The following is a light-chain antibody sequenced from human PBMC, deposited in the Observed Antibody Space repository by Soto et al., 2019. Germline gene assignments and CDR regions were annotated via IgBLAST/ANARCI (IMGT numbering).Light chain of an antibody. V-gene: IGKV1-5*01. Sequence: DIQMTQSPPTLSASVGDRVTITCRASQSIRHYLAWYQQMRGKPPKLLSYGASTLQSGVPSRCSGSGSGTEFTLTISSLQPDDFGTYFCQQHNSYSQTFGQGTKVEIK. CDR1: QSIRHY. J-gene: IGKJ1*01. CDR2: GAS. CDR3: QQHNSYSQT.